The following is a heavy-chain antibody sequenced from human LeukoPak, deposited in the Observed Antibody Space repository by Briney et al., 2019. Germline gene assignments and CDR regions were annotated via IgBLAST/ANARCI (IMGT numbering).Heavy chain of an antibody. CDR1: RFTFSSYA. D-gene: IGHD6-13*01. CDR3: AKNGAAPKVYYFDY. J-gene: IGHJ4*02. CDR2: ISGSSGST. V-gene: IGHV3-23*01. Sequence: GGSLRLSCAASRFTFSSYAMSWVRQAPGKGLEWVSAISGSSGSTYYADSVEGRFTISRDNSKNTLYLQVNSLRAEDTAVYYCAKNGAAPKVYYFDYWGQGTLVTVSS.